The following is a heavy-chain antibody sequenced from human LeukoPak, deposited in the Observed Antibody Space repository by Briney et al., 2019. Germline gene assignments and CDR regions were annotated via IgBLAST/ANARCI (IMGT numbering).Heavy chain of an antibody. CDR3: ARRKGYCSSTSCYARHSGAFDI. J-gene: IGHJ3*02. CDR2: INHSGST. CDR1: GGSFSGYY. V-gene: IGHV4-34*01. Sequence: SETLSLTCAVYGGSFSGYYWSWIRQPPGKGLEWIGEINHSGSTNYNPSLKSRVTISVDTSKNQFSLKLSSVTAADTAVYYCARRKGYCSSTSCYARHSGAFDIWSQGTMVTVSS. D-gene: IGHD2-2*01.